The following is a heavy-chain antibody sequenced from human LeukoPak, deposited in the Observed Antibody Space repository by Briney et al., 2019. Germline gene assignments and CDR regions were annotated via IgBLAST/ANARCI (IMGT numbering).Heavy chain of an antibody. J-gene: IGHJ4*02. CDR3: ARGGTGGNIVVVPAASPPDY. D-gene: IGHD2-2*01. CDR2: INPSGGST. CDR1: GYTFTSYY. Sequence: ASVKVSCKASGYTFTSYYMHWVRQAPGQGLEWMGIINPSGGSTSYAQKFQGRVTMTRDTSTSTVYMELSSLRSEDTAVYYCARGGTGGNIVVVPAASPPDYWGQGTLVTVSS. V-gene: IGHV1-46*01.